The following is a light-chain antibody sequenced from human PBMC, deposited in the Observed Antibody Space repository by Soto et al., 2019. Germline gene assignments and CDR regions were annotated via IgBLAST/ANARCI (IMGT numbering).Light chain of an antibody. J-gene: IGKJ3*01. Sequence: DLQMTQSPSSLSASVGDRVTITCRASQSISSYLNWYQQKPGKAPKLLIYAASSFQSGVPSRFSGSGSGTDFTLTISSLQPEDFATYYCQQSYSTPRSVTFGPGTKVDIK. V-gene: IGKV1-39*01. CDR2: AAS. CDR3: QQSYSTPRSVT. CDR1: QSISSY.